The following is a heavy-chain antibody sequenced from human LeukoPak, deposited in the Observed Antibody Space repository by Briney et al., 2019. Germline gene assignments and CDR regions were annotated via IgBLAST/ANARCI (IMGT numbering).Heavy chain of an antibody. CDR2: IDNDGSNT. Sequence: PRGSLRLSCAASGFTFNNHWMHWVRQVPGKGLEWVSRIDNDGSNTIYADSVKARFTISRDNAKNTLYLQMNSLRAEDTAMYYCSRDRPHNWFDPWGQGTLVTVSS. V-gene: IGHV3-74*01. CDR3: SRDRPHNWFDP. CDR1: GFTFNNHW. J-gene: IGHJ5*02.